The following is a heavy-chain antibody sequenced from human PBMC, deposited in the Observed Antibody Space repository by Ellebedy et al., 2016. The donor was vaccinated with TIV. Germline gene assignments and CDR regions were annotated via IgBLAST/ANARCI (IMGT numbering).Heavy chain of an antibody. V-gene: IGHV4-39*01. CDR2: IYYSGNA. Sequence: MPSETLSLTCTVSGCTISSNDYYGGWIGQPPGKGLEWLGNIYYSGNAYYSPSLKSRVTISVDTSKNRLSLKLSSVTAADTAVYYCARGMASYFDSWGQGTLVTVST. CDR3: ARGMASYFDS. J-gene: IGHJ4*02. CDR1: GCTISSNDYY. D-gene: IGHD5-24*01.